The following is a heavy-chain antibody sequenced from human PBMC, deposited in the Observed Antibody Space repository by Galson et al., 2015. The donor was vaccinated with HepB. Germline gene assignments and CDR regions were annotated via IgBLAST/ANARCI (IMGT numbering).Heavy chain of an antibody. D-gene: IGHD2-2*01. CDR3: ARDVVVTVLGSFDV. CDR1: GFTFTSYA. Sequence: SLRLSCAASGFTFTSYAMSWVRQAPGKGLEWVSSIGGSGGSTYYADSVRGRFTISRDNSKNTLYLQMNSLRAEDTAVYYCARDVVVTVLGSFDVWGQGTMVTVSS. J-gene: IGHJ3*01. V-gene: IGHV3-23*01. CDR2: IGGSGGST.